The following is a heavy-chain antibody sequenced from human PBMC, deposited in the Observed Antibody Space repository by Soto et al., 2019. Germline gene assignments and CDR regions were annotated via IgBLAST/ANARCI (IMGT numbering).Heavy chain of an antibody. CDR3: AKYLGGKYGTTTSSLYLFEH. V-gene: IGHV3-23*01. Sequence: EVQLLESGGALVQPGGSLRLSCAASGFTFSNHAMNWVRQAPGKGLEWVSTISDSGSTYYADSVKGPCNISRDNSNHLRDWKINIPITDGSAVYNWAKYLGGKYGTTTSSLYLFEHWGQGTMVIVTS. CDR2: ISDSGST. J-gene: IGHJ4*02. CDR1: GFTFSNHA. D-gene: IGHD2-8*01.